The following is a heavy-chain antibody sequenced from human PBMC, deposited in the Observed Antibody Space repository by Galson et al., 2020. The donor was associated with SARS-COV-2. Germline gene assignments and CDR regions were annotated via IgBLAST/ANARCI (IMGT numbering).Heavy chain of an antibody. CDR2: LQGDASST. J-gene: IGHJ4*02. D-gene: IGHD6-13*01. CDR1: GFTFSSYW. CDR3: ARGETKNSWSTFDH. Sequence: GESLKISCVASGFTFSSYWMHWVRQAPGKGLVWVSRLQGDASSTTYADSVKGRFTISRDNAKNTVYLQMNSLRAEDTAIYYCARGETKNSWSTFDHWGQGALVTVSS. V-gene: IGHV3-74*01.